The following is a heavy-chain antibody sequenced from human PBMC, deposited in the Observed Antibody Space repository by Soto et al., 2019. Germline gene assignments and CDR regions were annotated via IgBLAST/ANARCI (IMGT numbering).Heavy chain of an antibody. J-gene: IGHJ6*02. V-gene: IGHV1-18*04. CDR1: GSTFNRYG. D-gene: IGHD2-2*01. CDR2: SSGYNGDT. Sequence: QDQLVQSGAEVKKPGASVMVSCKAAGSTFNRYGISWVRQAPGQGLEWMGWSSGYNGDTNYGQKFQGRVTLTTDTSTSTAYMELRSLKSADTAVYYCARDRSRTSIYYYYYGMDVWGQGTTVTVSS. CDR3: ARDRSRTSIYYYYYGMDV.